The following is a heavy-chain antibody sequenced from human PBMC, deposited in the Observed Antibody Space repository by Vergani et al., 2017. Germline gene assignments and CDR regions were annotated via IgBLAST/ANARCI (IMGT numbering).Heavy chain of an antibody. CDR2: IWYDGSNK. CDR3: ARDQGQNYYDSSGSILRGYLFNY. CDR1: GFTFSSYG. D-gene: IGHD3-22*01. V-gene: IGHV3-33*01. J-gene: IGHJ4*02. Sequence: QVQLVESGGGVVQPGRSLRLSCAASGFTFSSYGMHWVRQAPGKGLEWVAVIWYDGSNKYYADSVKGRFTISRDNSKNTLYLQMNSLRAEDTAVYDCARDQGQNYYDSSGSILRGYLFNYWGQGTLVTVSS.